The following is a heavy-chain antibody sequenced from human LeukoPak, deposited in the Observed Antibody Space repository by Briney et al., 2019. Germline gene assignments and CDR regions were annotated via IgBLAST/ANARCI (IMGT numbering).Heavy chain of an antibody. D-gene: IGHD1-26*01. CDR3: ARSGSLGTFDI. Sequence: GESLEISCKGSGYSFTNYWIGWVRQMPGKGLEWMGIIYPGDSDTRSSPSFQGQVTISADKSISTAYLQWSSLRASETAMYYCARSGSLGTFDIWGQGTLVTVSS. CDR1: GYSFTNYW. V-gene: IGHV5-51*01. J-gene: IGHJ3*02. CDR2: IYPGDSDT.